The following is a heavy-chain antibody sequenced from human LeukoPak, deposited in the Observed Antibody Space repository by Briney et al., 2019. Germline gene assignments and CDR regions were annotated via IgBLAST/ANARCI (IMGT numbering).Heavy chain of an antibody. V-gene: IGHV4-34*01. CDR3: AGGYYSFDP. CDR1: GGSFSGYY. Sequence: SEALSLTCAVYGGSFSGYYWSWIRQPPGKGLEWIGEINHSGSTNYNPSLKSRVTISLDTPKNQFSLKLSSVTAADTAVYYCAGGYYSFDPWGQGTLVTVSS. D-gene: IGHD3-10*01. CDR2: INHSGST. J-gene: IGHJ5*02.